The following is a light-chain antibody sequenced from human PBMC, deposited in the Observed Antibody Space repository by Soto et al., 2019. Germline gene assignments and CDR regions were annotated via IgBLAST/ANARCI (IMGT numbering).Light chain of an antibody. CDR2: EVN. CDR1: NNDIVGYTY. CDR3: SSYSRSINYV. Sequence: QSVLTQPPSASGSPGQSVTISCTGTNNDIVGYTYVSWYQQLPGKAPKLMIYEVNKRPSGIPDRFSGSKSGNTASLTVSGLQPEDEAEYFCSSYSRSINYVFGTGTKVTVL. V-gene: IGLV2-8*01. J-gene: IGLJ1*01.